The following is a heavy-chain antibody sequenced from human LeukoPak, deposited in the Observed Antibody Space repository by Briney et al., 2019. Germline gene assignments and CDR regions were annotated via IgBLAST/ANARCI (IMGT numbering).Heavy chain of an antibody. CDR1: GYTFTSYY. CDR2: INPSGGST. Sequence: GASVKVACKASGYTFTSYYMHWVRQAPGQGLEWMGIINPSGGSTSYAQKFQGRVPMTRATSTSTVSMELSSLRSEDTAVYYCARVGQLTGHYDYWGQGTLVTVSS. CDR3: ARVGQLTGHYDY. D-gene: IGHD3-9*01. J-gene: IGHJ4*02. V-gene: IGHV1-46*01.